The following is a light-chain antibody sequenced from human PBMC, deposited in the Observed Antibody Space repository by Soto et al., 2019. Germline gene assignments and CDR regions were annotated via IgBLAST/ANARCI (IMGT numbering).Light chain of an antibody. J-gene: IGKJ4*01. Sequence: DIQLTQSPSFLSASVGDRVTITCRASQGISSYLAWYQQKPGKAPKLLIYAASTLQSGVPSRFSGSGSGTEFTLTISSPQPEDFATYYCQQLNSYRLTFGGGTKVDIK. V-gene: IGKV1-9*01. CDR2: AAS. CDR1: QGISSY. CDR3: QQLNSYRLT.